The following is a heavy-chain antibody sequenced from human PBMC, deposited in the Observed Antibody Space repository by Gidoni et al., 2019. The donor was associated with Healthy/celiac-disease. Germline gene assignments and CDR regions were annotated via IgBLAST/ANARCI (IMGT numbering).Heavy chain of an antibody. D-gene: IGHD4-17*01. CDR1: AYSISSGYY. V-gene: IGHV4-38-2*02. CDR2: IYHSGST. Sequence: QVQLQESGPGLVKPSATLSLTCTVSAYSISSGYYWGWIRPPPGKGLEWIGSIYHSGSTYYNPSLKSRVTISVDTAKNQFSLKLSSVTAADTAVYYCARDRNYGDYVDYFDYWGQGTLVTVSS. J-gene: IGHJ4*02. CDR3: ARDRNYGDYVDYFDY.